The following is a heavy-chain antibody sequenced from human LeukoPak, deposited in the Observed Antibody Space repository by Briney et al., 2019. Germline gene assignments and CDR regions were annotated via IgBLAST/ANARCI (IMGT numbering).Heavy chain of an antibody. CDR2: IYPGDSDT. J-gene: IGHJ4*02. D-gene: IGHD2-2*02. CDR3: ARLYCSSASCYTGSSYYFDY. CDR1: GYRFTNYW. Sequence: ESLKISCKGSGYRFTNYWIAWVRQMPGKGLEWMGIIYPGDSDTRYSPSFQGQVTISADKSISTAYLQWSSLKASDTAIYYCARLYCSSASCYTGSSYYFDYWGQGTLVTVSS. V-gene: IGHV5-51*01.